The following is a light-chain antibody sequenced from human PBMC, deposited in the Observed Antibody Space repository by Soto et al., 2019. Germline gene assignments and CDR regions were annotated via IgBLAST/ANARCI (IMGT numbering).Light chain of an antibody. Sequence: AIRMTQSPSSFSASTGDRVTISCRSSQGIISYLAWYQQKPGKAPKLLIYAASTLQSGIPSRFSGSGSGTEFTLSISSLQPDDFATYYCQQYSTYSTFGQGTKVDIK. J-gene: IGKJ1*01. V-gene: IGKV1-8*01. CDR1: QGIISY. CDR3: QQYSTYST. CDR2: AAS.